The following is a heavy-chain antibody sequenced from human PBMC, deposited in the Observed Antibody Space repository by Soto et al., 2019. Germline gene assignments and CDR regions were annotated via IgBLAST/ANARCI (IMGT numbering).Heavy chain of an antibody. J-gene: IGHJ4*02. V-gene: IGHV3-48*03. CDR3: ARDGSRFDY. CDR1: GFTFSTYE. D-gene: IGHD6-13*01. CDR2: ISNSGDTI. Sequence: HPGGSLRLSCAASGFTFSTYEMNWVRQAPGKGLEWVSYISNSGDTIYYADSVKGRFTIFRDNAKNSLYLQMNSLRVEDTALYYRARDGSRFDYWGQGTLVTVSS.